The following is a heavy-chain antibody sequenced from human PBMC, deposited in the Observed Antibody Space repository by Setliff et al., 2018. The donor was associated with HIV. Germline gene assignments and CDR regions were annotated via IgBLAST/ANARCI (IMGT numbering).Heavy chain of an antibody. V-gene: IGHV1-46*02. J-gene: IGHJ3*02. CDR3: ATGKNSGYDSDAFDI. CDR1: GDAFNSNA. CDR2: INPSGGST. Sequence: ASVKVSCKTSGDAFNSNAISWVRQAPGQGLEWMGIINPSGGSTSYAQKFQGRVTMPRNTSISTAYMELSSLRSEDTAVYYCATGKNSGYDSDAFDIWGQGTMVTVSS. D-gene: IGHD5-12*01.